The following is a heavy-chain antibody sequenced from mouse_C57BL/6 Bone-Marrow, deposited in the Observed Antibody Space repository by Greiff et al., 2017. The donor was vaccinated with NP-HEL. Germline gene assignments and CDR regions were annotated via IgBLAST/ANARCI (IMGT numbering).Heavy chain of an antibody. D-gene: IGHD2-3*01. J-gene: IGHJ3*01. CDR1: GYTFTSYG. CDR2: IYPRSGNT. CDR3: AGDGYYAAWFAY. V-gene: IGHV1-81*01. Sequence: QVQLQQSGAELARPGASVKLSCKASGYTFTSYGISWVKQRPGQGLEWIGEIYPRSGNTYYNEKFKGKATLTADKSSSTAYMELRSLTSEDSAVYFCAGDGYYAAWFAYWGQGTRVTVSA.